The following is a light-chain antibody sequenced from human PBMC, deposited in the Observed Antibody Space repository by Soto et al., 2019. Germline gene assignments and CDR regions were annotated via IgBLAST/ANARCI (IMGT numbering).Light chain of an antibody. CDR1: SGDVGGYNY. J-gene: IGLJ2*01. CDR3: SSYAGSNNLVV. Sequence: QSALTQPPSASGSPGQSVTISCTGTSGDVGGYNYVSWYQQHPGKAPKLMIYVVSKRPSGVPDRFSGSKSGNTASLTVSGLQAEDEADYYCSSYAGSNNLVVFGGGTKLTVL. CDR2: VVS. V-gene: IGLV2-8*01.